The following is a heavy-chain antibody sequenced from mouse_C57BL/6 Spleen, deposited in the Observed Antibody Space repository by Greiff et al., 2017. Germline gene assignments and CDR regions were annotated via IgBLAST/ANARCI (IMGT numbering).Heavy chain of an antibody. D-gene: IGHD2-4*01. CDR2: IDPSDSET. J-gene: IGHJ1*03. V-gene: IGHV1-52*01. CDR3: ARGGYDYLWYFDV. Sequence: VQLQQPGAELVRPGSSVKLSCKASGYTFTSYWMHWVKQRPIQGLEWIGNIDPSDSETHYNQKFKDKATLTVDKSSSTAYMQLSRLTSEDSAVYYCARGGYDYLWYFDVWGTGTTVTVSS. CDR1: GYTFTSYW.